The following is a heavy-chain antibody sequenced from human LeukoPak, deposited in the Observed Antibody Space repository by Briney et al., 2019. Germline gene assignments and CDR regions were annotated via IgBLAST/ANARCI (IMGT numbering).Heavy chain of an antibody. J-gene: IGHJ4*02. CDR1: GFTFSGYG. Sequence: PGGSLRLSCEASGFTFSGYGMHWVRQAPGKGLEWVTLIWYDGSIKYYADSVKGRFTVSRDNSMNTLYLQMSSLRAEDTALYYCAKCIAEPGTCYFDSWGQGTLVTVSS. V-gene: IGHV3-33*06. CDR2: IWYDGSIK. D-gene: IGHD6-19*01. CDR3: AKCIAEPGTCYFDS.